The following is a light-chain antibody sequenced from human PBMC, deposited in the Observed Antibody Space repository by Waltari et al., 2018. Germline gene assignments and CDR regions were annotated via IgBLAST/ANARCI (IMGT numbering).Light chain of an antibody. Sequence: DIVMTQSPDSLAVSLGERATINCKSSQSVLYSSNNKNYLAWYQQKPGQPPKLLIYWASTRESGVPDRFSGSGSGTNFTLTISSLQAEDVAVYWCQQYITSPVTFGQGTRLEIK. CDR3: QQYITSPVT. J-gene: IGKJ5*01. CDR2: WAS. CDR1: QSVLYSSNNKNY. V-gene: IGKV4-1*01.